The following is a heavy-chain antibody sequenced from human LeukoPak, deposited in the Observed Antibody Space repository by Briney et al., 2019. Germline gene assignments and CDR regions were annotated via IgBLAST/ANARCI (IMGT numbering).Heavy chain of an antibody. Sequence: GGSLRLSCAASGFTFSSYAMSWVRQAPGKGLEWVSGISGSGGSTNYADSVKGRFTISRDNSKNTLYLQMNSLRAEDTAVYYCAKSGLRSGYYNYYYYMDVWGKGTTVTVSS. V-gene: IGHV3-23*01. CDR1: GFTFSSYA. J-gene: IGHJ6*03. D-gene: IGHD3-3*01. CDR3: AKSGLRSGYYNYYYYMDV. CDR2: ISGSGGST.